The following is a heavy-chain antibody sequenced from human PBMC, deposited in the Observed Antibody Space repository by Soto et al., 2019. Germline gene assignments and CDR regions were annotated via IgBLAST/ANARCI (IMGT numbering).Heavy chain of an antibody. Sequence: QVRLVQSGGGVVQPGRSLTLSCAASGYSITKNGMNWVRQAPGKGLEWVALIWSHGTDQYYADSVKGRFTVSRDTFTNTVFLQMNSLRADDTARYYCGKDIRSGSIDYWGQGTLVTVSS. J-gene: IGHJ4*02. CDR2: IWSHGTDQ. CDR1: GYSITKNG. V-gene: IGHV3-33*03. CDR3: GKDIRSGSIDY. D-gene: IGHD1-1*01.